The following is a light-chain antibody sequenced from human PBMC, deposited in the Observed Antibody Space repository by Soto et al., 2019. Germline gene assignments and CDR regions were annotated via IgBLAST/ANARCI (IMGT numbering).Light chain of an antibody. J-gene: IGKJ5*01. CDR3: QQYNSWPPIT. Sequence: EIVMTQSPGTLSVSPGEGATLFCRASQSVRTKLAWYQQRAGQAPRLLMYGASTRATGIPDRFSGSGSGTEFTLTISSLQSEDFAVYYWQQYNSWPPITFGQGKRLEIK. V-gene: IGKV3-15*01. CDR2: GAS. CDR1: QSVRTK.